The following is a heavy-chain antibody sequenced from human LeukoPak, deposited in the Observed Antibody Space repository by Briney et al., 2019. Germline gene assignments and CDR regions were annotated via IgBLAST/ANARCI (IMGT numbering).Heavy chain of an antibody. CDR3: ARVGGYCSSTSCYGPASFGAFDI. Sequence: GGSLRLSCAGSGFTFSSYSMNWVRQAPGKGLEWVSCISSSSSYIYYADSVKGRFTISRDNAKNSLYLQMNSLRAEDTAVYYCARVGGYCSSTSCYGPASFGAFDIWGQGTMVTVSS. CDR2: ISSSSSYI. CDR1: GFTFSSYS. D-gene: IGHD2-2*01. J-gene: IGHJ3*02. V-gene: IGHV3-21*01.